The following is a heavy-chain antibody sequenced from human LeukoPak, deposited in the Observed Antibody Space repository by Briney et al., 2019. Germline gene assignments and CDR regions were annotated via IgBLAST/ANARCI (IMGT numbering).Heavy chain of an antibody. V-gene: IGHV4-39*01. Sequence: SETLSLTCTVSGGSISSSSYYWGWIRQPPGKGLEWIGSIYYSGSTYYNPSLKSRVTISVDTSKNQFSLKLSSVTAADTAVYYCARASIAAAGLYYFDYWGQGTLVTVSS. CDR2: IYYSGST. D-gene: IGHD6-25*01. CDR1: GGSISSSSYY. CDR3: ARASIAAAGLYYFDY. J-gene: IGHJ4*02.